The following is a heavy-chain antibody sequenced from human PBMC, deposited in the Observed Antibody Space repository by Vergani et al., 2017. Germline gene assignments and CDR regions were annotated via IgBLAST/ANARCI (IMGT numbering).Heavy chain of an antibody. CDR1: GGSISSSSSY. D-gene: IGHD3-3*01. V-gene: IGHV4-39*01. CDR2: IYYSGST. Sequence: QLQLQESGPGLVKPSETLSLTCTVSGGSISSSSSYWGWIRQPPGKGLEWIGSIYYSGSTYYNPSLKSRVTISVDTSKNQFSLKLSSVTAADTAVYYCASQTSAIFGVSIDFDYWGQGTLVTVSS. J-gene: IGHJ4*02. CDR3: ASQTSAIFGVSIDFDY.